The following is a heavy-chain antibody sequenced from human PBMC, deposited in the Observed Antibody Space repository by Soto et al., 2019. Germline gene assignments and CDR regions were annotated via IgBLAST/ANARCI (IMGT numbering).Heavy chain of an antibody. CDR1: GDSSSISTYS. J-gene: IGHJ5*02. Sequence: KPSETLSLTCHMSGDSSSISTYSWSWIRQPPGKALQWIGFIYQSGVTSYNPSLASRVSISLDRSNNQCSLKLKSVTAADTAVYFCAGMPYTSGLRFDPWGPGTLVTVSS. D-gene: IGHD6-19*01. CDR2: IYQSGVT. CDR3: AGMPYTSGLRFDP. V-gene: IGHV4-30-2*01.